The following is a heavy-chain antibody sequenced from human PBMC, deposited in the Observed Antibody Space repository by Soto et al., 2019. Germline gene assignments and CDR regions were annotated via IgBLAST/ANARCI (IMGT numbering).Heavy chain of an antibody. CDR1: GFTFSSYA. J-gene: IGHJ6*03. CDR3: AKDRNYGRNPPSLDYMDV. Sequence: PGGSLRLSCAASGFTFSSYAMSWVRQAPGKGLEWVSAISGSGGSTYYADSVKGRFTISRDNSKNTLYLQMNSLRAEDTAVYYCAKDRNYGRNPPSLDYMDVWGKGTTVTVSS. V-gene: IGHV3-23*01. D-gene: IGHD1-7*01. CDR2: ISGSGGST.